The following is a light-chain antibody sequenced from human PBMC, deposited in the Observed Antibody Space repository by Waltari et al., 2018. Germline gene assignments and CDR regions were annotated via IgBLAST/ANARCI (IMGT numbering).Light chain of an antibody. V-gene: IGKV4-1*01. CDR3: QQYYSTPPMYT. J-gene: IGKJ2*01. Sequence: DIVMTQSPDSLAVSLGERATINCKSSQSVLYSSNNKNYLAGYQQKPGQPPKLLIYWASTRESGVPDRFSGSGSGTDFTLTISSLQAEDVAVYYCQQYYSTPPMYTFGQGTKLEIK. CDR1: QSVLYSSNNKNY. CDR2: WAS.